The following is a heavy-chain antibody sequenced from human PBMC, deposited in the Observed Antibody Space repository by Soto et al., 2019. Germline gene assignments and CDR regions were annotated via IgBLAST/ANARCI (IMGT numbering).Heavy chain of an antibody. CDR1: GFTFSSYG. D-gene: IGHD1-26*01. CDR3: AKGGSHRWSVDY. J-gene: IGHJ4*02. Sequence: GGSLRLSCAASGFTFSSYGMHWVRQAPGKGLEWVAVISYDGSNKYYADSVKGRFTISRDNSKNTLYLQMNSLRAEDTAVYYCAKGGSHRWSVDYWGQGTLVTVSS. CDR2: ISYDGSNK. V-gene: IGHV3-30*18.